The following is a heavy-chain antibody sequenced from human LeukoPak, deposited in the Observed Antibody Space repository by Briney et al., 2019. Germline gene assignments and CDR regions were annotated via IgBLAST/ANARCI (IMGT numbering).Heavy chain of an antibody. V-gene: IGHV1-8*03. Sequence: ASVKVSCKASGYTFTSYDINWVRQATGQGLEWMGWMNPNSGNTGYAQKFQGRVTITRNTSISTAYMELSSLRSEDTAVYYCAMRGYCSSTSCYKENAFDIWGQGTMVTVSS. CDR3: AMRGYCSSTSCYKENAFDI. CDR2: MNPNSGNT. CDR1: GYTFTSYD. J-gene: IGHJ3*02. D-gene: IGHD2-2*02.